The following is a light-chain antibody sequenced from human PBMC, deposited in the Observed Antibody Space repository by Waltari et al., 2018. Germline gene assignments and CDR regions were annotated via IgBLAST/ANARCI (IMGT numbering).Light chain of an antibody. J-gene: IGLJ2*01. CDR1: RSDIGDYKY. CDR2: EVS. CDR3: SSFTSSRTVV. V-gene: IGLV2-14*01. Sequence: QSALTQPASVSGSPGQSITISCTGTRSDIGDYKYVSWYQQHPGKAPKLIMYEVSSRPSGVSNRFSGSKSDNTASLTISELQAEDEADYHCSSFTSSRTVVFGGGTKLTVL.